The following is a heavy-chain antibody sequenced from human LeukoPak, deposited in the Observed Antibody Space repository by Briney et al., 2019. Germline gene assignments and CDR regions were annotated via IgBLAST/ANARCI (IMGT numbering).Heavy chain of an antibody. D-gene: IGHD3-22*01. CDR2: IATDGRDK. Sequence: GGSLRLSCAASGFTFNNYGMHWVRQAPGKGLEWVAVIATDGRDKKYADSVKGRFTISRDDSKNTLYLQMNSLRAEDTAVYYCARLGDYYDSSGSGGGFDYWGQGTLVTVSS. CDR3: ARLGDYYDSSGSGGGFDY. V-gene: IGHV3-30*03. CDR1: GFTFNNYG. J-gene: IGHJ4*02.